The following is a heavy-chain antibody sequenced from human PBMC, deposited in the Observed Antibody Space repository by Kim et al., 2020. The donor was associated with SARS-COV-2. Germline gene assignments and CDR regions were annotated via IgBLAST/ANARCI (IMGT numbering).Heavy chain of an antibody. V-gene: IGHV1-3*01. Sequence: ASVKVSCKASGYTFTSYAMHWVRQAPGQRLEWMGWINAGNGNTKYSQKFQGRVTITRDTSASTAYMELSSLRSEDTAVYYCARDRDMVRGPYYYYYGMDVWGQGTTGTVSS. CDR3: ARDRDMVRGPYYYYYGMDV. J-gene: IGHJ6*02. CDR2: INAGNGNT. D-gene: IGHD3-10*01. CDR1: GYTFTSYA.